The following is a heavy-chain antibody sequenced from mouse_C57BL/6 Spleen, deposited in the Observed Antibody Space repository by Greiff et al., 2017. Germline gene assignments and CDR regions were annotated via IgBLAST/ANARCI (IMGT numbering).Heavy chain of an antibody. V-gene: IGHV14-4*01. J-gene: IGHJ4*01. CDR2: IDPDNGDT. CDR3: SAGSKYDYAMDD. CDR1: GFNINDDY. Sequence: VQLQQSGAELVRPGASVKLSCTASGFNINDDYMHWVKQRPEQGLEWIGWIDPDNGDTEYAPKFKGKATITADTSSNTAYLQLSSLTSEDAAVYYGSAGSKYDYAMDDWGQGTSVTVSS. D-gene: IGHD2-5*01.